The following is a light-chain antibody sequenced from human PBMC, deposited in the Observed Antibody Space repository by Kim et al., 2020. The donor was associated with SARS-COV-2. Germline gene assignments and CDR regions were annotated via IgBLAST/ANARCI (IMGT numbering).Light chain of an antibody. CDR3: QSYDSSLKGDV. Sequence: QRVTISCTGSSSNIGAGYDVHWYQQLPGTAPKLLIYGNSNRPSGVPDRFSGSKSGTSASLAITGLQAEDEADYYCQSYDSSLKGDVFGTGTKVTVL. CDR1: SSNIGAGYD. V-gene: IGLV1-40*01. J-gene: IGLJ1*01. CDR2: GNS.